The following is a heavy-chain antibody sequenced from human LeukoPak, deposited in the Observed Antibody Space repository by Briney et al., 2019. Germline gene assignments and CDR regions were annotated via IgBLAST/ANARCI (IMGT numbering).Heavy chain of an antibody. CDR2: IENDATT. CDR1: GFTVSSNH. V-gene: IGHV3-53*01. Sequence: PGGSLRLSCAVSGFTVSSNHMSWVRQAAGKGLEWVSLIENDATTYYADSVKGRFTISRDNSKNTLYIQMNSLRVEDTAVYYCNGYGGSSVWAQGTRVSVSS. J-gene: IGHJ4*02. CDR3: NGYGGSSV. D-gene: IGHD4-23*01.